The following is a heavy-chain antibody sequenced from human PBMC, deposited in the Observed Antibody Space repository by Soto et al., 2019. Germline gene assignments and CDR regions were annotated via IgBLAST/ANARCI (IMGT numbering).Heavy chain of an antibody. Sequence: GASVKVSCKDSGYTFTSYAMHWVRQAHGQRLEWMGWINAGNGNTKYSQKFQGRVTITRDTSTSTVYMELRSLRSDDTAVYYCARDLRIGAAAEVYYYYGMEVWGQGTTVTVSS. CDR2: INAGNGNT. CDR1: GYTFTSYA. CDR3: ARDLRIGAAAEVYYYYGMEV. D-gene: IGHD6-13*01. V-gene: IGHV1-3*01. J-gene: IGHJ6*02.